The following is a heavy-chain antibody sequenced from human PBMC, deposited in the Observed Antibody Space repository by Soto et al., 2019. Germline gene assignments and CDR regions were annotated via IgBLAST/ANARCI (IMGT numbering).Heavy chain of an antibody. J-gene: IGHJ6*02. Sequence: GGSLRLSCAASGFTFSSYDMHWVRQATGKGLEWVSAIGTAGDTYYPGSVKGRFTISRENAKNSLYLQMNSLRAGDTAVYYCARVHCSAGTCLDGLDFWGQGTTVTVSS. CDR2: IGTAGDT. CDR1: GFTFSSYD. V-gene: IGHV3-13*01. D-gene: IGHD2-15*01. CDR3: ARVHCSAGTCLDGLDF.